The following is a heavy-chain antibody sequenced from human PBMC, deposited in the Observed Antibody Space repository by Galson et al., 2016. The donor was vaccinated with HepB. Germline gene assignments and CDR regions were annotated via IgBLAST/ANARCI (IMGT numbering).Heavy chain of an antibody. CDR3: ARGDIVGAIFDY. J-gene: IGHJ4*02. CDR1: GFTCSSYS. V-gene: IGHV3-21*01. CDR2: ISSSSSYI. Sequence: SLRLSCAASGFTCSSYSMNWVRQAPGKGLEWVSSISSSSSYIYYADSVKGRITISRDNAKNSLYLQMNSLRAEDTAVYYCARGDIVGAIFDYWGQGTLVTVSS. D-gene: IGHD1-26*01.